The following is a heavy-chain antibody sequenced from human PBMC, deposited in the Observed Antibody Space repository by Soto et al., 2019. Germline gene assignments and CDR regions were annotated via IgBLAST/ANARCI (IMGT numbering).Heavy chain of an antibody. CDR1: GLTFNIFA. V-gene: IGHV3-30-3*01. CDR2: ISYDGREI. J-gene: IGHJ4*03. CDR3: ASDPLAVTGSFVDY. D-gene: IGHD3-9*01. Sequence: GGSLRLSCVASGLTFNIFAFHWVRQAPGKGLEWLSVISYDGREIHYSESVKGRFTISRDSSTNTVYLEMNSLRYEDTAVYYCASDPLAVTGSFVDYWGQGTTVTVSS.